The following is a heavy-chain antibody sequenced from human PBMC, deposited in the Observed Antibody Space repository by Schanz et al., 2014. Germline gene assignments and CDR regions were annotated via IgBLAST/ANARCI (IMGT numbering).Heavy chain of an antibody. V-gene: IGHV1-8*01. CDR3: TRLRRADPNGFDV. J-gene: IGHJ6*02. Sequence: QVHLVQSGAEVKKPGASVKVSCKASGYNITSNDVTWVRQATGQGLEWMGWMNPNSGNTGYAQKFQGRVTMTRNTSISTAYMELSSLRSEDTAVYYCTRLRRADPNGFDVWGQGTTVTVS. CDR1: GYNITSND. D-gene: IGHD6-19*01. CDR2: MNPNSGNT.